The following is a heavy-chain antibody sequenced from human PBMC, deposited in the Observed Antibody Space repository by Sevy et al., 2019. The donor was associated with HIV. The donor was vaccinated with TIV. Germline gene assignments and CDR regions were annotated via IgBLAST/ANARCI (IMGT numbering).Heavy chain of an antibody. Sequence: GGSLRLSCAASGFTFSSYAMHWVRQAPGKGLEWVAVISYDGSNKYYADSVKGRFTISRDNSKNTLYLQMNSLRAEDTAVYYCAREGRAQVVSAARLSKKYYFDYWGQGTLVTVSS. CDR2: ISYDGSNK. CDR3: AREGRAQVVSAARLSKKYYFDY. V-gene: IGHV3-30-3*01. CDR1: GFTFSSYA. J-gene: IGHJ4*02. D-gene: IGHD2-2*01.